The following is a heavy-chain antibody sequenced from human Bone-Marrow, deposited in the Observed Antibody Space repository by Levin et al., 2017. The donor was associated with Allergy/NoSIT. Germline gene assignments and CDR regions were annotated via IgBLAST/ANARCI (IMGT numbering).Heavy chain of an antibody. CDR1: GFTFDLNA. J-gene: IGHJ5*02. V-gene: IGHV3-9*01. CDR2: MTWSNGDT. CDR3: ATDIGRRWEIAH. Sequence: GGSLRLSCTASGFTFDLNAMHWVRQVPGKGLEWVAGMTWSNGDTGYVDSVKGRFTIFRDNAKTSLYLQMNSLRPEDTAFYYCATDIGRRWEIAHWGQGTLVTVSS. D-gene: IGHD1-26*01.